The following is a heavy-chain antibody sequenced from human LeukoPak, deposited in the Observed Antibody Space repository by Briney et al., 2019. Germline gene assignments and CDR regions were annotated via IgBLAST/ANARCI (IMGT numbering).Heavy chain of an antibody. D-gene: IGHD5-24*01. J-gene: IGHJ4*02. CDR1: GGTFSSYA. CDR3: ARDAEMAAVTWVY. Sequence: SVKVSCKTSGGTFSSYAISWVRQAPGQGGEWMGGIIPIFVTANYAQKFQSRVTITAAASTSTAYMELSSQRTADTAVYYCARDAEMAAVTWVYWGQGTLVTLSS. V-gene: IGHV1-69*13. CDR2: IIPIFVTA.